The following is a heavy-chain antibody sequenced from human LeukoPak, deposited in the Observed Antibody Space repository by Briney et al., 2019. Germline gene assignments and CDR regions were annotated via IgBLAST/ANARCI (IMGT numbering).Heavy chain of an antibody. CDR1: GFTFSSYW. D-gene: IGHD3-22*01. V-gene: IGHV3-7*01. CDR3: ARDAPTYYDSSGYYEV. J-gene: IGHJ4*02. Sequence: GGSLRLSCAASGFTFSSYWMSWVRQAPGKGLEWVANIKQDGSEKYYVDSVKGRFTISRDNAKNSLYLQMNSLRAEDTAVYYCARDAPTYYDSSGYYEVWGQGTLVTVSS. CDR2: IKQDGSEK.